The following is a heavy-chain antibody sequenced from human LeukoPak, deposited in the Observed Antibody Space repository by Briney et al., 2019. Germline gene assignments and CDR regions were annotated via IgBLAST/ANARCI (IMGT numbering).Heavy chain of an antibody. V-gene: IGHV3-7*01. CDR1: GFTFSDYW. CDR2: INKDGTEK. J-gene: IGHJ4*02. CDR3: ARNRGWQQFDY. D-gene: IGHD5-24*01. Sequence: GGSLRLSCAGSGFTFSDYWVDWVRQAPGKGLEWVANINKDGTEKNYLESEKGRFTISRDNAKNSLYLQMNNLRAEDTAVYYCARNRGWQQFDYWGQGTLVTVSS.